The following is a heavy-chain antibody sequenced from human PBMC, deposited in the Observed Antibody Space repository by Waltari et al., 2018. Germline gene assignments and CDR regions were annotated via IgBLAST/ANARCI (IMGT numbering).Heavy chain of an antibody. CDR3: ARGRQWLVRVWFDS. J-gene: IGHJ5*01. CDR1: GGSFSGYY. V-gene: IGHV4-34*01. Sequence: QVQLQQWGAGLLKHSETLSLTCAVYGGSFSGYYWSWIRQPTGTGLEWIGEINHSGSTNYNPVLKSRVAISVDTSKNQCSPKRSSVTAADTAVDYCARGRQWLVRVWFDSWCQGTLVTDSS. CDR2: INHSGST. D-gene: IGHD6-19*01.